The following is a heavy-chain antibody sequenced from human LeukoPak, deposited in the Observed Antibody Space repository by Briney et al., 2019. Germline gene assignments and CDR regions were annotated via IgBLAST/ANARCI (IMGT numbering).Heavy chain of an antibody. CDR1: GGSFSGYY. D-gene: IGHD3-10*01. CDR3: ARVFGWYFDL. V-gene: IGHV4-59*01. CDR2: IYYSGST. J-gene: IGHJ2*01. Sequence: SETLSLTCAVYGGSFSGYYWSWLRQPPGKGLEWIGYIYYSGSTNYNPSLKSRVTISVDTSKNQFSLKLSSVTAADTAVYYCARVFGWYFDLWGRGTLVTVSS.